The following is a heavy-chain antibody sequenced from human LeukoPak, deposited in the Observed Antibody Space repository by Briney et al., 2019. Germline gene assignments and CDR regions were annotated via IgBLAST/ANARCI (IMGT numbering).Heavy chain of an antibody. D-gene: IGHD1-26*01. Sequence: SVKVSCKASGGTFSSYAISWVRQAPGQGLEWMGGIIPIFGTANYAQKFQGRVTMTRDMATSTDYMEVSSLKSEDTAVYYCARDNSQGDSAWWFDPWGQGTLVTVSS. CDR2: IIPIFGTA. J-gene: IGHJ5*02. CDR3: ARDNSQGDSAWWFDP. CDR1: GGTFSSYA. V-gene: IGHV1-69*05.